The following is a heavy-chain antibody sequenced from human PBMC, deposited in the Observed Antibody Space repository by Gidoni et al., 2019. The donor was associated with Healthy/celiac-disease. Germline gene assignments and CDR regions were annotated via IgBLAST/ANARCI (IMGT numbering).Heavy chain of an antibody. CDR2: IYYSGST. D-gene: IGHD4-17*01. Sequence: QVQLQESGPGLVKPSETLSLTCTVSGGSISSYYWSWIRQPPGKGLEWIGYIYYSGSTNYNPSLKSRVTISVDTSKNQFSLKLSSVTAADTAVYYCAGGYMTTEGYWGQGTLVTVSS. CDR1: GGSISSYY. J-gene: IGHJ4*02. CDR3: AGGYMTTEGY. V-gene: IGHV4-59*01.